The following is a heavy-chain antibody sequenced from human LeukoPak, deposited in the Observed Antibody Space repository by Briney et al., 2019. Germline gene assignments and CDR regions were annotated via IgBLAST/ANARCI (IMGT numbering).Heavy chain of an antibody. CDR2: FGTMSGDT. CDR3: SRDQRVPWNYNYYGMDV. V-gene: IGHV3-21*01. CDR1: GVIFNSNT. D-gene: IGHD1-1*01. Sequence: GGSLRLSCAASGVIFNSNTFSWVRQAPGKGLEWVSSFGTMSGDTYYADSVRGRFTMSSDSAKMSVFLQMDSLSVDDTAVYYCSRDQRVPWNYNYYGMDVWGQGTTVTVSS. J-gene: IGHJ6*02.